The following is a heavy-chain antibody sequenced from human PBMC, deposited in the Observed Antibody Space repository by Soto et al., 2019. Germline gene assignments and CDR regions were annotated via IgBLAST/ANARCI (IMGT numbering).Heavy chain of an antibody. CDR1: GYTFTSYY. J-gene: IGHJ5*02. Sequence: ASVKVSCKASGYTFTSYYMHWVRQSPGQGLEWMGIINPSGGSASYAQKFQGRVTMTRDTSTSTVYMELSSLRSEDTAVYYCARDGVLSGYSYVNNWLDPWGQGTLVTVSS. CDR2: INPSGGSA. CDR3: ARDGVLSGYSYVNNWLDP. V-gene: IGHV1-46*01. D-gene: IGHD5-18*01.